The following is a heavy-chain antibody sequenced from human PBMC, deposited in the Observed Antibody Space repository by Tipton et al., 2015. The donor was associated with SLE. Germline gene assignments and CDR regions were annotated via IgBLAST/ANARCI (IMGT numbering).Heavy chain of an antibody. CDR3: ARDDGYRPEDLNDY. J-gene: IGHJ4*02. V-gene: IGHV3-7*01. CDR1: GFTFRSYW. D-gene: IGHD2-8*02. Sequence: SLRLSCLASGFTFRSYWMTWVRQAPGKGLEWVGNIDQDGSDKTYVDSVRGRFTISRDNAKSSLFLQMNSLRAEDTAGYYCARDDGYRPEDLNDYWGQGSLVGVSS. CDR2: IDQDGSDK.